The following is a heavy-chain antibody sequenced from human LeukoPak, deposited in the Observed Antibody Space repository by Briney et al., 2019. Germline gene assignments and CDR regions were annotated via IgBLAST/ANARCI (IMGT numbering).Heavy chain of an antibody. J-gene: IGHJ6*03. CDR2: ISSSSSTI. CDR1: GFSISNNN. CDR3: ATEPLYYYYMDV. D-gene: IGHD1-14*01. Sequence: HPGGSLRLSCAASGFSISNNNMNWVRQAPGKGLEWLSSISSSSSTIFYADSVKGRLTISRDNAKNSLFLQMNSLRAEDTAVYYCATEPLYYYYMDVWGKGTTLTVSS. V-gene: IGHV3-48*01.